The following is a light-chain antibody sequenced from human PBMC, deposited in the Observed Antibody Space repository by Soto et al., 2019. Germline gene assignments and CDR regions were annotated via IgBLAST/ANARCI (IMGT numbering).Light chain of an antibody. Sequence: DIQMTQSPSTLSASVGDRVTITCRASQSLSSWLAWYQQKPGKAPKLLIYDASSLESGVPSRFSGSGSGTEFTLTISSLQPDDFATYYCQQYNSYLWTFGQGTRLEIK. J-gene: IGKJ5*01. V-gene: IGKV1-5*01. CDR1: QSLSSW. CDR3: QQYNSYLWT. CDR2: DAS.